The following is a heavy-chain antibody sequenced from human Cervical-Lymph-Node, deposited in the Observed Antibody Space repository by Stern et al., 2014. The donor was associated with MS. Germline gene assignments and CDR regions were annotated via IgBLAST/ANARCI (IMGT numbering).Heavy chain of an antibody. CDR2: ISNNSTHT. J-gene: IGHJ4*02. Sequence: EVKLVESGGGLVKPGESLRLSCDASGFTFSHSSINWVRQAPGKGLAWISSISNNSTHTYYADSVEGRFTISRDSAKDSVSLHMVSLRAEDTAVYYCARARVGDYARSPHLDSWGQGTLVTVSS. CDR1: GFTFSHSS. V-gene: IGHV3-21*01. D-gene: IGHD4-17*01. CDR3: ARARVGDYARSPHLDS.